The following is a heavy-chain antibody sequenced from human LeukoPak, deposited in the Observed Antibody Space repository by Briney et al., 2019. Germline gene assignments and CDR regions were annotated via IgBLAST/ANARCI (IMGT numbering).Heavy chain of an antibody. Sequence: PSETLSLTCTVSGVSITNYHWSWIRQPPGKGLEWIGYIYNSGSTNYNPSLNPSLKSRVTISGDTSKSQFLLRLSSETAADTAVYYCARFYSGYRVDHWGQGTLVTVTS. CDR3: ARFYSGYRVDH. CDR2: IYNSGST. V-gene: IGHV4-59*01. J-gene: IGHJ4*02. CDR1: GVSITNYH. D-gene: IGHD5-12*01.